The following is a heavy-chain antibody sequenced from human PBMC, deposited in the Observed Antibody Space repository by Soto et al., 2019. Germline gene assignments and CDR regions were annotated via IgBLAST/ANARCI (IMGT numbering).Heavy chain of an antibody. CDR2: IKEDGSEK. CDR3: VRATYFSDSSGYTRCFDY. CDR1: GFTFSRYW. J-gene: IGHJ4*02. V-gene: IGHV3-7*03. D-gene: IGHD3-22*01. Sequence: GGSLRLSCAASGFTFSRYWMSWVRQAPGNGLEWVANIKEDGSEKYYVDSVKGRFTTSRDESKNSVYLQMNSLKTEDTAVYYCVRATYFSDSSGYTRCFDYWGQGTLVSV.